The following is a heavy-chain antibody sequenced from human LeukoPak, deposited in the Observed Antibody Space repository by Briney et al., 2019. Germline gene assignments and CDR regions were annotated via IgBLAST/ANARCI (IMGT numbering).Heavy chain of an antibody. J-gene: IGHJ6*03. CDR1: GVTLKSYW. V-gene: IGHV3-7*01. CDR2: INQEGSEK. Sequence: GGSLRVSCGASGVTLKSYWMSWVRQAPGKGLEWVANINQEGSEKYYVDSVKGRLTISRDNAKNSLYLQMNSLRAEDTAVYYCARDQGFSYYYYYMDVWGKGTTVTVSS. CDR3: ARDQGFSYYYYYMDV. D-gene: IGHD3-3*01.